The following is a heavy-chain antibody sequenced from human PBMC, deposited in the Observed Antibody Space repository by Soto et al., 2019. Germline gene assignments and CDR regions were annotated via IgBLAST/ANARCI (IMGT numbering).Heavy chain of an antibody. J-gene: IGHJ4*02. CDR1: GYSFTNYW. D-gene: IGHD6-19*01. CDR2: TDPSDSYT. CDR3: ARLHSSGWYSDH. V-gene: IGHV5-10-1*01. Sequence: GESLKISCKASGYSFTNYWITWVRQMPGKGLEWMGRTDPSDSYTNYSPSFRGHVTFLIDKSISTAYLQWSSLKASDTAMNYCARLHSSGWYSDHWAQGTLVTVSS.